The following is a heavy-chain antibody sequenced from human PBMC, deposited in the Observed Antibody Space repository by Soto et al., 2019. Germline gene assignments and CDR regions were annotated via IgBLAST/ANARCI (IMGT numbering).Heavy chain of an antibody. D-gene: IGHD6-19*01. J-gene: IGHJ3*02. CDR3: ARALYSSGPNLAFDI. CDR2: ISYDGSNK. V-gene: IGHV3-30-3*01. Sequence: GGSLRLSCAASGFTFSSYAMHWVRQAPGKGLEWVAVISYDGSNKYYADSVKGRFTISRDNSKNTLYLQMNSLRAEDTAVYYCARALYSSGPNLAFDIWGQGTMVTVSS. CDR1: GFTFSSYA.